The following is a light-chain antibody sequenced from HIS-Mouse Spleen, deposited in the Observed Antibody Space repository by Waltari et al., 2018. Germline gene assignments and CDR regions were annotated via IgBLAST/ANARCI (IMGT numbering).Light chain of an antibody. CDR1: SGSIARNY. CDR2: EDN. CDR3: QSYDSSNVV. J-gene: IGLJ2*01. Sequence: NFMLTQPHSVSESPGKTVTISCTRSSGSIARNYLQWYQQRPRSAPTTVIYEDNQRPSGVPDRFSGSIDSSSNSASLTISGLKTEDEADYYCQSYDSSNVVFGGGTKLTVL. V-gene: IGLV6-57*04.